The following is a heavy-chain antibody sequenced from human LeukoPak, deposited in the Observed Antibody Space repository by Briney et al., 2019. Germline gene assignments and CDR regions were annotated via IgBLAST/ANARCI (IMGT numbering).Heavy chain of an antibody. Sequence: SETLALTCTVSGGSISSYYWSWIRQPAGKGLEWIGRIYTSGSTNYNPSLKSRVTISVDTSKNQFSLKLSSVTAADTAVYYCARELQTTYHFYFDLDVWGQGTTVTVSS. CDR1: GGSISSYY. CDR3: ARELQTTYHFYFDLDV. V-gene: IGHV4-4*07. D-gene: IGHD1-1*01. CDR2: IYTSGST. J-gene: IGHJ6*02.